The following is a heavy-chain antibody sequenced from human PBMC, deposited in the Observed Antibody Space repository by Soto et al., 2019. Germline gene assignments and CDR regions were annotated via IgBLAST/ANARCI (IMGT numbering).Heavy chain of an antibody. D-gene: IGHD6-13*01. CDR2: IYHSGST. J-gene: IGHJ4*02. V-gene: IGHV4-4*02. CDR3: ARLGGDSSSWHAAFDY. CDR1: GGSISNNNW. Sequence: QVQLQESGPGLVKPSGTLSLTCAVSGGSISNNNWWSWVRQPPGKGLGGIGEIYHSGSTNYNPSLKSRVTISVDKSKNQFSLKLSSVTAADTAVYYCARLGGDSSSWHAAFDYWGQGTLVTVSS.